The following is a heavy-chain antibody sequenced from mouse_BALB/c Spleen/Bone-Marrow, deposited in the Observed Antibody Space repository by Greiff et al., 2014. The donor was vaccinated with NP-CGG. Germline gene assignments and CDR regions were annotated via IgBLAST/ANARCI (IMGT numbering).Heavy chain of an antibody. J-gene: IGHJ3*01. Sequence: EVQLVESGGGLVQPGRSLKLSCAASGFDFSRYWMTWVRQAPGKGLEWIGEINPDSSTINYTPSLKDKFIISRDNAKNTLYLQMSKVRSEDTALYYCARNGYYGWIAYWGQGTLVTVSA. V-gene: IGHV4-1*02. D-gene: IGHD2-3*01. CDR3: ARNGYYGWIAY. CDR1: GFDFSRYW. CDR2: INPDSSTI.